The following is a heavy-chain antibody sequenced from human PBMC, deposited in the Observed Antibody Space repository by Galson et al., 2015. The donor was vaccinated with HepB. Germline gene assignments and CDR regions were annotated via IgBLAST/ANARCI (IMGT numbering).Heavy chain of an antibody. CDR1: GFIFSNYV. Sequence: SLRLSCAASGFIFSNYVMHWVRQAPGKGLEWVALISYDGRSLYYADSVKGRFSISRDNSENTLFLQMNSLRPEDSAVYYCASGYYDFWSGFYPWGQGTTVAVSS. V-gene: IGHV3-30*04. CDR2: ISYDGRSL. J-gene: IGHJ6*02. D-gene: IGHD3-3*01. CDR3: ASGYYDFWSGFYP.